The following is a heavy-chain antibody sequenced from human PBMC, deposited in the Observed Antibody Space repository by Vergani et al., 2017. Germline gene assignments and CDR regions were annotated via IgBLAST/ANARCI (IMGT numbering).Heavy chain of an antibody. V-gene: IGHV1-2*02. CDR2: INPNSGGT. CDR3: ARVRRYFDWFHACDI. CDR1: GYTFTGYY. D-gene: IGHD3-9*01. Sequence: QVQLVQSGAEVKKPGASVKVSCKASGYTFTGYYMHWVRQAPGQGLEWMGWINPNSGGTNYAQKFQGRVNMTRDTSISTAYMELSRLRSDDTAVYYCARVRRYFDWFHACDIWGQGTTVTVSS. J-gene: IGHJ3*02.